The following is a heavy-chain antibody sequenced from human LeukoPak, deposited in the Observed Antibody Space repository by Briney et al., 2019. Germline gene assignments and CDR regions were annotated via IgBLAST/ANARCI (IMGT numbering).Heavy chain of an antibody. CDR1: GFTFSSYW. V-gene: IGHV3-74*01. CDR2: INSDGSST. D-gene: IGHD6-13*01. Sequence: GGSLRLSCAASGFTFSSYWMHWVRQAPGKGLVWVSRINSDGSSTSYADSVKGRFTISRDNAKNTLYLQMNSLRAEDTAVYYCARDRSVYSSSWYYYYGMDVWGQGTTVTVSS. J-gene: IGHJ6*02. CDR3: ARDRSVYSSSWYYYYGMDV.